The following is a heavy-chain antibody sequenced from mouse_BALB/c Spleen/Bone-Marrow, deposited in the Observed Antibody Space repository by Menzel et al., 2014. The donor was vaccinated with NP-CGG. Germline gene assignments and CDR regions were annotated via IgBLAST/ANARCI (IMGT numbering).Heavy chain of an antibody. CDR3: ARDSFLITRALDY. J-gene: IGHJ4*01. D-gene: IGHD2-4*01. CDR1: GFSLTGYG. V-gene: IGHV2-6-7*01. CDR2: IWGDGST. Sequence: VQVVESGPGLVAPSQSLSITCTVSGFSLTGYGVSWVRQPPGKGLEWLGMIWGDGSTDYNSALKSRLSISKDNSKSQVFLKMNSLQTDDTARYYCARDSFLITRALDYWGQGTPVTVSS.